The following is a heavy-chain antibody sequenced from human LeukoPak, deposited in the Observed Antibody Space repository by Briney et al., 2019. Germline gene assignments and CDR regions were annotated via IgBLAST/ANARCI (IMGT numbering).Heavy chain of an antibody. V-gene: IGHV3-23*01. CDR1: GITFSSYG. D-gene: IGHD1-1*01. J-gene: IGHJ3*02. CDR3: ARAADWNPAGFDI. Sequence: GGTLRLSCAASGITFSSYGMSWVRQAPGKGLEWVSSISHTGGSPYYADSVKGRFTISRDNSKNTLYLQMNSLRAEDTAVYYCARAADWNPAGFDIWGQGTMVTVSS. CDR2: ISHTGGSP.